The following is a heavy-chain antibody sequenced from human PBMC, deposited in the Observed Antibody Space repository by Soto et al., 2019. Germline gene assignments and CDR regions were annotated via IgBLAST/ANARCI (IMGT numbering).Heavy chain of an antibody. CDR3: VRMVVPTTYFVS. V-gene: IGHV1-69*05. J-gene: IGHJ4*02. CDR2: IIPIFGTT. CDR1: GGTFSSYS. Sequence: ASVKVSCKASGGTFSSYSISWVRQAPGQGLEWMGGIIPIFGTTNYAQKFQGRVTITTDESTNTAYMELTSLTSEDTAVYFCVRMVVPTTYFVSWGQGTPVTVSS. D-gene: IGHD3-22*01.